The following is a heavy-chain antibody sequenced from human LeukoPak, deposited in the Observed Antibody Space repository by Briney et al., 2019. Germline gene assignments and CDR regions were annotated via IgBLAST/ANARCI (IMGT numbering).Heavy chain of an antibody. Sequence: SETLSLTCTVSGGSISSSIYYWGWIRQPPGKGLEWIGKIYYRGGTYDNPSRTSRVTISVDTYKHQFSLKLSSVTAADTAVYYCARQFRGSGWYYEYWGQGTLVTVSS. D-gene: IGHD6-19*01. V-gene: IGHV4-39*01. J-gene: IGHJ4*02. CDR3: ARQFRGSGWYYEY. CDR1: GGSISSSIYY. CDR2: IYYRGGT.